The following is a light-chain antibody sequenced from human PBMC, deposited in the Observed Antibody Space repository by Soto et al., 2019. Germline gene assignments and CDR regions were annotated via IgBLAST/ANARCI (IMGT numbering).Light chain of an antibody. V-gene: IGKV1-5*01. J-gene: IGKJ1*01. Sequence: DIQMTQSPSTLSASVGDRVTITCRASQSISNRLAWYQQKPGKAPKVLIYDASNRATGVPARFSGSRSGTDFTLTISDLEPADFGLYYCQQRLNWPPGFGQGTKVDIK. CDR3: QQRLNWPPG. CDR1: QSISNR. CDR2: DAS.